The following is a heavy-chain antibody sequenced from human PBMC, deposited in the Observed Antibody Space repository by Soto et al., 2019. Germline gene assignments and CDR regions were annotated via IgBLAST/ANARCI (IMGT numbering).Heavy chain of an antibody. V-gene: IGHV3-23*01. CDR2: ISCCGGST. CDR3: AKADGEQWLVPHLDN. D-gene: IGHD6-19*01. Sequence: EVQLLESGGGVVQPGGSLRLSWVASGFNFKKFAMDWVRQAPGEGLEWVSGISCCGGSTSYADSVKGRFSIARDDSKNTLSLKMNSLRVEDTAQYSCAKADGEQWLVPHLDNWGQGTLVTVS. J-gene: IGHJ4*02. CDR1: GFNFKKFA.